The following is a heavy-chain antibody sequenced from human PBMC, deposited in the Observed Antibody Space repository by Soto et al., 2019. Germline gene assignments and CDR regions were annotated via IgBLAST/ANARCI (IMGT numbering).Heavy chain of an antibody. Sequence: ESGPTLVNPTQTLTLTCTFSGFSLSTSGMCVSWIRQPPGKAPEWLALIDWDDDKYYSTSLKTRLTISKDTSKNQVVLTMTNMDPVDTATYYCARIRSDYPYYYYYGMDVWGQGTTVTVSS. V-gene: IGHV2-70*01. CDR1: GFSLSTSGMC. CDR2: IDWDDDK. J-gene: IGHJ6*02. D-gene: IGHD4-17*01. CDR3: ARIRSDYPYYYYYGMDV.